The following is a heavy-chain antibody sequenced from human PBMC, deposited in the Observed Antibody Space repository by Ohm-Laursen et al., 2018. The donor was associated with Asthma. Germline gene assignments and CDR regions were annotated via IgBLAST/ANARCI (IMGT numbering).Heavy chain of an antibody. V-gene: IGHV4-61*01. CDR2: VSYSGST. CDR1: GDSVSSGTHY. CDR3: ARGVGYHLF. J-gene: IGHJ4*02. D-gene: IGHD3-22*01. Sequence: PSETLSLTCPVSGDSVSSGTHYWSWIRQPPGKGLEWIGYVSYSGSTNYNPSLKSRVTISADTSKNQFSLRLSSVTAADTAEYYCARGVGYHLFWGQGTLVTVSS.